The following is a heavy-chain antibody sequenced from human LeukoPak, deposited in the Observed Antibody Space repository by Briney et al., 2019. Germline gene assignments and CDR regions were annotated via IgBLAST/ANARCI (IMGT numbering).Heavy chain of an antibody. D-gene: IGHD3-9*01. CDR1: GFTFSSFS. CDR3: AKDRWYFALRDAFDI. CDR2: LSTSGAAT. J-gene: IGHJ3*02. Sequence: PGGSLRLSCAASGFTFSSFSMNWVRQAPGKGLEWVSTLSTSGAATYYADSVKGRFTISRDNSKNTLYLQMNSLRAEDTAVYYCAKDRWYFALRDAFDIWGQGTMVTVSS. V-gene: IGHV3-23*01.